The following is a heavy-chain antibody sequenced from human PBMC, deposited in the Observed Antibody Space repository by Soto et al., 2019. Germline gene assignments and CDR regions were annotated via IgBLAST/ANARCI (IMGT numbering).Heavy chain of an antibody. J-gene: IGHJ4*02. CDR2: IYRTGST. CDR3: ASRDPGTSVDY. V-gene: IGHV4-4*02. D-gene: IGHD1-7*01. Sequence: SETLSLTCAVSGGSFTSNNWWTWVRQPPGQGLEWIGEIYRTGSTNYNQSLKSRVTISLDKSENQFSLKVTSLTAADTAVYYCASRDPGTSVDYWGQGTLVTVSS. CDR1: GGSFTSNNW.